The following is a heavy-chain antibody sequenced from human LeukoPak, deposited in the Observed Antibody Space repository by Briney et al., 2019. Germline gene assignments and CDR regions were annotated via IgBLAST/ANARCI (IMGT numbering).Heavy chain of an antibody. Sequence: GGSLRLSCAASGFTFSSYSMNWVRQAPGKGLEWVSYISSSSSTIYYADSVKGRFTISRENAKNSLYLQMNSLRAGDTAVYYCARGRLIPDYWGQGTLVTVSS. V-gene: IGHV3-48*01. CDR1: GFTFSSYS. D-gene: IGHD2-2*02. CDR3: ARGRLIPDY. CDR2: ISSSSSTI. J-gene: IGHJ4*02.